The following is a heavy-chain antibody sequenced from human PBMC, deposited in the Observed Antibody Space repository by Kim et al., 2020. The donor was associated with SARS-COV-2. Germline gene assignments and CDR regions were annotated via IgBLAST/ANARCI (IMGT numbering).Heavy chain of an antibody. Sequence: IYYADSVKGRFTISRDNAKNSLYLQMNSLRAEVTAVYYCARGPIRAYFDYWGQGTLVTVSS. V-gene: IGHV3-21*01. J-gene: IGHJ4*02. D-gene: IGHD2-2*02. CDR3: ARGPIRAYFDY. CDR2: I.